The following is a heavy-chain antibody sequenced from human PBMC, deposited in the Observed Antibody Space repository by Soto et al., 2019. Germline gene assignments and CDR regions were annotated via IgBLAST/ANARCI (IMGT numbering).Heavy chain of an antibody. CDR1: GFTFSSYA. V-gene: IGHV3-30-3*01. J-gene: IGHJ4*02. D-gene: IGHD3-22*01. CDR2: ISYDGSNK. CDR3: ARDKYYYDENY. Sequence: GGSLRLSCAASGFTFSSYAMHWVRQAPGKGLEWVAVISYDGSNKYYADSVKGRFTISRDNSKNTLYLQMNSLRAEDTAVYYGARDKYYYDENYWGQGTLVTVS.